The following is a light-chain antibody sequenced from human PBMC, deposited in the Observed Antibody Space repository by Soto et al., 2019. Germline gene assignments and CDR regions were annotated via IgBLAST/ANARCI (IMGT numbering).Light chain of an antibody. J-gene: IGKJ2*01. CDR2: GAS. Sequence: EIVLTQSPGTLSLSPGERATLSCRARQSVSSSYLAWYQQKPGQAPRLLIDGASSRATGIPDRFSGSGSGTDFTLTISRLEPEDFAVYYCQQYGSSPQTFGQGTKLEIK. CDR1: QSVSSSY. CDR3: QQYGSSPQT. V-gene: IGKV3-20*01.